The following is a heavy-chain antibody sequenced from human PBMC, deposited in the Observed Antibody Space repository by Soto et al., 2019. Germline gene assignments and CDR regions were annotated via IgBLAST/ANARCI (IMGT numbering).Heavy chain of an antibody. CDR3: ARVYYDSSGYYTGSFDY. CDR1: GYTFTSYD. Sequence: ASVKVSCKASGYTFTSYDINWVRQATGQGLEWMGWMNPNSGNTGYAQKFQGRVTITRNTSISTAYMELSSLRSEDTAVYYCARVYYDSSGYYTGSFDYWGQGTLVTVSS. CDR2: MNPNSGNT. J-gene: IGHJ4*02. D-gene: IGHD3-22*01. V-gene: IGHV1-8*01.